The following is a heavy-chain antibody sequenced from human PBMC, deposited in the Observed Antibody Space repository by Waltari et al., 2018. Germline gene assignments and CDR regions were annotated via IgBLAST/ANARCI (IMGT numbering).Heavy chain of an antibody. CDR3: ARDGIAAAWGDFDY. J-gene: IGHJ4*02. Sequence: EVQLVESGGGLVQPGGSLRLSCSASGFTFSSYWMHWVRQAPGKGPVGGSRMVRGGRSTSYADPGKGRFTISRDNTKNTLYLQMNSLRAEDTAVYYCARDGIAAAWGDFDYWGQGTLVTVSS. CDR2: MVRGGRST. CDR1: GFTFSSYW. V-gene: IGHV3-74*01. D-gene: IGHD6-13*01.